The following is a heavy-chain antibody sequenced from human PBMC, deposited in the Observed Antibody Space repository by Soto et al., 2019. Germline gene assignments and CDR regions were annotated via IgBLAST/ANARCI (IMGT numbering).Heavy chain of an antibody. CDR2: IYYSGST. CDR1: GGSISSYY. Sequence: SETLSLTCTVSGGSISSYYWSWIRQPPVKGLEWIGYIYYSGSTNYNPSLKSRVTISVDTSKNQFSPKLSSVTAADTAVYYCARFGSTTGTAVNFYYYSMEVWGTGTTVTVSS. CDR3: ARFGSTTGTAVNFYYYSMEV. J-gene: IGHJ6*03. V-gene: IGHV4-59*08. D-gene: IGHD1-1*01.